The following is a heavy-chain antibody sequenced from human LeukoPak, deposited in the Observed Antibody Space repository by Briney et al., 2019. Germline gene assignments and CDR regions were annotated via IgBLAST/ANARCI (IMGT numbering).Heavy chain of an antibody. J-gene: IGHJ5*02. CDR3: ARYDYYGSGSYYHIWNWFDP. V-gene: IGHV4-59*01. CDR1: GGSISSYY. D-gene: IGHD3-10*01. Sequence: SETLSLTCTVSGGSISSYYWSWIRQPPGKGLEWIGYIYYSGSTNYSPSLKSRVTISVDTSKNQFSLKLSSVTAADTAVYYCARYDYYGSGSYYHIWNWFDPWGQGTLVTVSS. CDR2: IYYSGST.